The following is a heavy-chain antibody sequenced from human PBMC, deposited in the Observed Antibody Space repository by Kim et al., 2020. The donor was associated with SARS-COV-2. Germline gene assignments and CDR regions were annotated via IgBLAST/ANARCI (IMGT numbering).Heavy chain of an antibody. CDR3: AKPLHDYSDSYFDY. V-gene: IGHV3-23*01. D-gene: IGHD4-4*01. CDR2: INHRDRRT. J-gene: IGHJ4*02. CDR1: GFTFSSYA. Sequence: GGSLRLSCAASGFTFSSYAMTWVRQAPGKGLEWVSSINHRDRRTYYADSVKGRFTISRDNSKNTLYLQMNILRAEDTAVYYCAKPLHDYSDSYFDYWGQGTLVTVSS.